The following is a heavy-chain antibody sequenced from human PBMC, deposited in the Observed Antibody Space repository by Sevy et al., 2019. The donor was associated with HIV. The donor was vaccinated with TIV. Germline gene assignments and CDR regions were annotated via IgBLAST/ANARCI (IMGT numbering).Heavy chain of an antibody. Sequence: GGSLRISCAASGFTFSSYGMHWVRQAPGKGLEWVAVISYDGSNKYYADSVKGRFTISRDNSKNTLYLQMNSLRAEDTAVYYCAKDLWRYCSSTSCRFDYWGQGTLVTVSS. J-gene: IGHJ4*02. CDR1: GFTFSSYG. D-gene: IGHD2-2*01. V-gene: IGHV3-30*18. CDR2: ISYDGSNK. CDR3: AKDLWRYCSSTSCRFDY.